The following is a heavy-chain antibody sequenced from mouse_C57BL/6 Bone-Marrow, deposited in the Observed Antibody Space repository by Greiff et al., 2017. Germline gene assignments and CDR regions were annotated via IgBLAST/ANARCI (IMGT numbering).Heavy chain of an antibody. D-gene: IGHD1-1*01. J-gene: IGHJ1*03. CDR1: GFSLSTSGMG. V-gene: IGHV8-12*01. CDR2: IYWDDDK. CDR3: ARRNYYGSRGWYFDV. Sequence: QVTLKESGPGILQSSQTLSLTCSFSGFSLSTSGMGVSWIRQPSGKGLEWLAHIYWDDDKRYNPSLKRRLTISKDTSRNQVFLKITSVDTADTATYYCARRNYYGSRGWYFDVWGTGTTVTVSS.